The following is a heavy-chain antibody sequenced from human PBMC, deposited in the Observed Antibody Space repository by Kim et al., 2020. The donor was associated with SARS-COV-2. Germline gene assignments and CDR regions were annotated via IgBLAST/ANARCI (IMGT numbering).Heavy chain of an antibody. D-gene: IGHD6-13*01. CDR3: ARETTVAAAGIGWFDP. J-gene: IGHJ5*02. V-gene: IGHV1-46*01. Sequence: QKFQGRVTMARETSTSTVYMELSSLRPEDTAVYYCARETTVAAAGIGWFDPWGQGTLVTVSS.